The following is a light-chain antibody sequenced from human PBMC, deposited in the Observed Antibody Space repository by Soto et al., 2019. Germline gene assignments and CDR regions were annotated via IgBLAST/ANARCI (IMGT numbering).Light chain of an antibody. J-gene: IGLJ1*01. CDR1: SSNIGSNY. CDR2: RNN. Sequence: QSVLTQPPSASGTPGQRVTISCSGSSSNIGSNYVYWYQQLPGTAPKLLIYRNNQRPSGVPDRFSGSKSGTSASLAISGLRSEDEADYYCAAGVFGTGTQLTVL. CDR3: AAGV. V-gene: IGLV1-47*01.